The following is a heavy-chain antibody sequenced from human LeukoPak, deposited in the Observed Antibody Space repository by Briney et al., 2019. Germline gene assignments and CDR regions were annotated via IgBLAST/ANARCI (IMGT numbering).Heavy chain of an antibody. Sequence: PGGSLRLSCAASGFTFSSYDMNWVRQAPGKGLEWVAFIRHDGSNKYYADSVKGRFTISGDNSKNTLYLQMNSLRAEDTAVYYCAKDNYYDTSGYYYPDYWGQGTQVTVSS. CDR1: GFTFSSYD. CDR3: AKDNYYDTSGYYYPDY. CDR2: IRHDGSNK. J-gene: IGHJ4*02. D-gene: IGHD3-22*01. V-gene: IGHV3-30*02.